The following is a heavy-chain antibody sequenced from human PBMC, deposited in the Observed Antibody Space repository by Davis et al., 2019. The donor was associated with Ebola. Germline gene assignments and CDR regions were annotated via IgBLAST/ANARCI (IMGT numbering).Heavy chain of an antibody. D-gene: IGHD3-3*01. CDR1: GFTFSNYW. Sequence: HTGGSLRLSCAASGFTFSNYWMHWVRQVPGKGLVWVSRINDDGSSTTYADFVRGRFTISRDNAKNTLYLQMNSLRAEDTAVYYCARGPPKHYDFWSGYRAFDIWGQGTMVTVSS. CDR2: INDDGSST. J-gene: IGHJ3*02. V-gene: IGHV3-74*01. CDR3: ARGPPKHYDFWSGYRAFDI.